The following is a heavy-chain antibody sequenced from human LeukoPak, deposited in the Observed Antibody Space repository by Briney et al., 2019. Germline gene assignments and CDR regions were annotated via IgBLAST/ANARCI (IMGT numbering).Heavy chain of an antibody. Sequence: ASVKVSCKASGYTFTGYYMHWVRQAPGQGLEWMGWINPNSGGTNYAQKFQGRVTMTSDTSISTAYMELSRLRSDDTAVYYCARDPPDYDSSGYYSTLEVDYWGQGTLVTVSS. J-gene: IGHJ4*02. V-gene: IGHV1-2*02. D-gene: IGHD3-22*01. CDR1: GYTFTGYY. CDR3: ARDPPDYDSSGYYSTLEVDY. CDR2: INPNSGGT.